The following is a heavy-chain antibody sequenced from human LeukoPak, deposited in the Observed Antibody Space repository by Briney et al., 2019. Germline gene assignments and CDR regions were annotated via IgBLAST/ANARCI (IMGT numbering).Heavy chain of an antibody. Sequence: GGSLRLSCAASGFTFSSYSMNWVRQAPGKGLEWVSSISSTSIYIYYADSVKGRFTISRDKAKNSLYLQMNSLRAEDTAVYFCARACSSGSCYLAAFDIWGQGTMVTVSS. CDR2: ISSTSIYI. D-gene: IGHD2-15*01. CDR3: ARACSSGSCYLAAFDI. V-gene: IGHV3-21*04. J-gene: IGHJ3*02. CDR1: GFTFSSYS.